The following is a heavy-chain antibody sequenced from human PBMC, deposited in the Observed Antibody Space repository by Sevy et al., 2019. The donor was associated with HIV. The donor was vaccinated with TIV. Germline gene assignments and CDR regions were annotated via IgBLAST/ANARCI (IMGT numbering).Heavy chain of an antibody. J-gene: IGHJ4*02. V-gene: IGHV1-18*01. Sequence: ASVKVSCKASGYTFTSYGISWVRQAPGQGLEWMGWISAYNGNTNYAQRLQGRVTMTTDTSTSTAYMELRGLRSDDTAAYYCASGHSSSWYDSPKYYFDYWGQGTLVTVSS. D-gene: IGHD6-13*01. CDR3: ASGHSSSWYDSPKYYFDY. CDR1: GYTFTSYG. CDR2: ISAYNGNT.